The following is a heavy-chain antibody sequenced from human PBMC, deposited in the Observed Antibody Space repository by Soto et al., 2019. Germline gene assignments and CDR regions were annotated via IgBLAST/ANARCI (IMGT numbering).Heavy chain of an antibody. D-gene: IGHD3-10*01. CDR2: IYHNENT. J-gene: IGHJ4*02. CDR3: ARHGGFNRQY. Sequence: QVQLQESGPGLVKPSETLSLTCAVSGGSISGGTWWSWVRQPPGKGLEWIGQIYHNENTEYNPSLESRVTISADKSKNQCSLRMSSVTAADTAVYYCARHGGFNRQYWGQGALVTVSS. V-gene: IGHV4-4*02. CDR1: GGSISGGTW.